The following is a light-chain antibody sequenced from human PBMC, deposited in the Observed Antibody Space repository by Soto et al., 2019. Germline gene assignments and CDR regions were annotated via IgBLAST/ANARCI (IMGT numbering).Light chain of an antibody. V-gene: IGLV2-14*01. J-gene: IGLJ3*02. Sequence: QSALTQPASVSGSPGQSITISCTGTSSDVGGYNYVSWYQHYPGKAPKLMIYEVSNRPSGVSNRFSGSKSDNTASLTISGLQADDEADYYCAIWDLTLSAWVFGGGTKVTVL. CDR1: SSDVGGYNY. CDR3: AIWDLTLSAWV. CDR2: EVS.